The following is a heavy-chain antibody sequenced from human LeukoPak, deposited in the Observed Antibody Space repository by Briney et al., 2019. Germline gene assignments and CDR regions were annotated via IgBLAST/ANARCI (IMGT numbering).Heavy chain of an antibody. Sequence: SGPTLVKPTQTLTLTCTFSGFSLSTSGVGVGWIRQPPGKALEWLALIYWDDDKRYSPSLKSRLTITKDTSKNQVVLTMTNMDPVDTATYYCAHRRGYYGSGSYTRFDPWGQGTLVTVSS. CDR1: GFSLSTSGVG. V-gene: IGHV2-5*02. J-gene: IGHJ5*02. D-gene: IGHD3-10*01. CDR2: IYWDDDK. CDR3: AHRRGYYGSGSYTRFDP.